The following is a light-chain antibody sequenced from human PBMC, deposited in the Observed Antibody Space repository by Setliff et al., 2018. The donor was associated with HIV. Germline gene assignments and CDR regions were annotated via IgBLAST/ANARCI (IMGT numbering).Light chain of an antibody. CDR2: DVR. CDR1: SSDIGAYNY. J-gene: IGLJ1*01. CDR3: CSYANIYTLV. V-gene: IGLV2-23*02. Sequence: QSVLAQPASVSGSPGQSITISCTGSSSDIGAYNYVSWYQQHPGKVPKVIIYDVRKRPSGVSNRFSGSKSGNTASLTISGLQAEDEAAYYCCSYANIYTLVFGTGTKVTV.